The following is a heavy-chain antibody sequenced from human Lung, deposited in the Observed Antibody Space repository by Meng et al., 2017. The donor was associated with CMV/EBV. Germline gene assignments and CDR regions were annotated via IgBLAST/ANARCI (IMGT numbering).Heavy chain of an antibody. Sequence: VSGGSIRDSSYCWGWIRQPTGKGLEWIASIYYSGTTYYNPSLKSRVTISVDTSKNQFSLKLNSVTAADTAVYYCASPSCTSSSCYPYWGQGTLVTVSS. J-gene: IGHJ4*02. D-gene: IGHD2-2*01. CDR1: GGSIRDSSYC. CDR3: ASPSCTSSSCYPY. CDR2: IYYSGTT. V-gene: IGHV4-39*01.